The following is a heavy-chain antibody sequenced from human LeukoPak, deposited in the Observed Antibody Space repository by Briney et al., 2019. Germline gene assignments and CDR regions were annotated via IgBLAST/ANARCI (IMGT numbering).Heavy chain of an antibody. CDR1: GFTFSSYG. J-gene: IGHJ3*02. CDR3: AREGCSSTSCPYAFDI. D-gene: IGHD2-2*01. V-gene: IGHV3-30*03. CDR2: ISYDGSNK. Sequence: GGSLRLSCAASGFTFSSYGMHWVRQAPGKGLEWVAVISYDGSNKYYADSVKGRFTISRDNSKNTLYLQMNSLRAEDTAVYYCAREGCSSTSCPYAFDIWGQGTMVTVSS.